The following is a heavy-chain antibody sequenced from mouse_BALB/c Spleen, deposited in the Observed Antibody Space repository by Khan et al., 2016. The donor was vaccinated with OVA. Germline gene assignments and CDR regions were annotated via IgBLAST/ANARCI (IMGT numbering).Heavy chain of an antibody. J-gene: IGHJ4*01. CDR3: ARQPYYHYNIMDY. D-gene: IGHD2-10*01. CDR2: IWRDGST. Sequence: QMQLEESGPGLVAPSQSLSITCTISGFSLTNYGVHWVRQPPGKGLEWLVVIWRDGSTTYNSALKSRLTISKDNSKSQVFLKVNSLQTDDTAMYFGARQPYYHYNIMDYWGQGTSVTVSS. V-gene: IGHV2-6-1*01. CDR1: GFSLTNYG.